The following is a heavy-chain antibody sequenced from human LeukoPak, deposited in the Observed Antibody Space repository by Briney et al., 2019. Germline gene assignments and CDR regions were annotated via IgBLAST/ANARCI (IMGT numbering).Heavy chain of an antibody. CDR1: GFTFSDYS. CDR3: ARGQGFGYYFDY. V-gene: IGHV3-48*01. D-gene: IGHD3-10*01. Sequence: GGSLRLSCAASGFTFSDYSMNWVRQAPGKGLEWISYVGISSGNTKYADSVKGRFTISGDKAKNSLYLQMNSLRVEDTAMYYCARGQGFGYYFDYWGQGTLVTVSS. CDR2: VGISSGNT. J-gene: IGHJ4*02.